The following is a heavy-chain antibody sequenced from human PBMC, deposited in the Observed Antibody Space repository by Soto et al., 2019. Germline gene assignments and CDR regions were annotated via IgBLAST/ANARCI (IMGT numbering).Heavy chain of an antibody. CDR2: IIPIFGTA. Sequence: ASVKVSCKASGGTFSSYAISWVRQAPGQGLEWVGGIIPIFGTANYAQKFQGRVTITADESTSTAYMELSSLRSEDTAVYYCASWGGIASPAYDGSLAPYDYWGQGTLVTVSS. D-gene: IGHD6-13*01. J-gene: IGHJ4*02. V-gene: IGHV1-69*13. CDR3: ASWGGIASPAYDGSLAPYDY. CDR1: GGTFSSYA.